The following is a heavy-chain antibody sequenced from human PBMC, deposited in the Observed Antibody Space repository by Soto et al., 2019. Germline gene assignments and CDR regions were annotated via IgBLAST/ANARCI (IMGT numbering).Heavy chain of an antibody. Sequence: SEALSLTCTVSGGSISIYYWSLTRQPPGKGLEWIGYIYYSGSTNYNPSLKSRVTISVETYKNQFSLKLSSVNAADTAVYYCARVRGYSYGYRYFDSWCLGARATSPQ. CDR1: GGSISIYY. J-gene: IGHJ4*02. CDR3: ARVRGYSYGYRYFDS. CDR2: IYYSGST. V-gene: IGHV4-59*01. D-gene: IGHD5-18*01.